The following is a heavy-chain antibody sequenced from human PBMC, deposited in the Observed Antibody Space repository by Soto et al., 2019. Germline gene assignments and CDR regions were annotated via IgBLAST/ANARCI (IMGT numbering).Heavy chain of an antibody. V-gene: IGHV1-3*01. CDR1: GYTFTSYG. J-gene: IGHJ5*02. Sequence: GSSVKVSCKASGYTFTSYGIHWVRQAPGQRLEWMGWINAANGDTKYSPKFQGRVTITRDTSASTAYMEMSSLRSEDTAVDYCVRRHVSATGIDWFDPWGQGNRGAVSS. CDR2: INAANGDT. CDR3: VRRHVSATGIDWFDP. D-gene: IGHD6-13*01.